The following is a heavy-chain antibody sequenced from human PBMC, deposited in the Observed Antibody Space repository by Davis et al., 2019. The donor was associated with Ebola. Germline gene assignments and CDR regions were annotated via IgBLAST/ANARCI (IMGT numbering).Heavy chain of an antibody. Sequence: SVKVSCKASGGTFSSYAISWVRQAPGQGLEWMGGIIPIFGTANYAQKFQGRVTITADESTSTAYMELSSLRSEDTAVYYCASWFSVTTSGNYYYYYGMDVWGQGTTVTVSS. D-gene: IGHD4-17*01. CDR3: ASWFSVTTSGNYYYYYGMDV. CDR2: IIPIFGTA. J-gene: IGHJ6*02. V-gene: IGHV1-69*13. CDR1: GGTFSSYA.